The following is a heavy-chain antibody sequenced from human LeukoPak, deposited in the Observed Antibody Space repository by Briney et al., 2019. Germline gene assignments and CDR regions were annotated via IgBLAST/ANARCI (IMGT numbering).Heavy chain of an antibody. CDR1: GYTFTSYY. Sequence: GASVKVSCKASGYTFTSYYMHWVRQAPGQGLEWMGWINTNTGNPTYAQGFTGRFVFSLDTSVSTAYLQISSLKAEDTAVYYCARKSVAATPRDIVYQYYSMDVWGKGTTVTVSS. V-gene: IGHV7-4-1*02. J-gene: IGHJ6*03. CDR3: ARKSVAATPRDIVYQYYSMDV. CDR2: INTNTGNP. D-gene: IGHD2-15*01.